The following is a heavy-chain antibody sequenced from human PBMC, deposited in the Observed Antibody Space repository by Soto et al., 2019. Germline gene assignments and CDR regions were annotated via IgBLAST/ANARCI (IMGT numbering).Heavy chain of an antibody. V-gene: IGHV5-51*01. CDR1: GYSVTSYW. D-gene: IGHD6-19*01. CDR3: ARLGIAVAGTFGMDF. J-gene: IGHJ6*02. CDR2: IYPGDSDT. Sequence: GESLKISCKGSGYSVTSYWIGWVRQMPGKGLEWMGIIYPGDSDTRYSPSFQGQVTISADKSISTAYLQWSSLKASDTAMYYCARLGIAVAGTFGMDFWGQGTTVTVSS.